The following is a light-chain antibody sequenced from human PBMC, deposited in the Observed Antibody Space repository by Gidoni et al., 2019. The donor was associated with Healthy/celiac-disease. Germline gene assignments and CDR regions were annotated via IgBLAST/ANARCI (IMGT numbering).Light chain of an antibody. CDR2: AAS. CDR1: QGISSY. CDR3: QQLNSYPRFT. Sequence: DIQLTQSPSFLSASVGDRVTITCRASQGISSYLALYQQKPGKAPKLLIYAASTLKSGVPSRFSGSGSWTEFILPISSLQPEDCATYYCQQLNSYPRFTFGPGTKVDIK. J-gene: IGKJ3*01. V-gene: IGKV1-9*01.